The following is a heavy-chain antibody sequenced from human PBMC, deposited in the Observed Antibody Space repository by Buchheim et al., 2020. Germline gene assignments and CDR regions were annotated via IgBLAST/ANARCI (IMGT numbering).Heavy chain of an antibody. V-gene: IGHV4-34*01. Sequence: QVQLQQWGAGLLKPSETLSLTCAVYGGSFSGYYWSWIRQPPGKGLEWIGEINHSGSTNYNPSLKSRVTISVDTSKNQFSLKLSSVTAADTAVYYCAMYYYDSSGPGPNWFDPWGQGTL. J-gene: IGHJ5*02. CDR3: AMYYYDSSGPGPNWFDP. CDR1: GGSFSGYY. CDR2: INHSGST. D-gene: IGHD3-22*01.